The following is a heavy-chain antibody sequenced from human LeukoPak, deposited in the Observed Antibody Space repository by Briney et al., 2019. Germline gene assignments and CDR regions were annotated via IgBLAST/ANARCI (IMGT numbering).Heavy chain of an antibody. D-gene: IGHD3-9*01. Sequence: ASVKVSCKVSGYTLTELSMHWVRQAPGKGLEWMGGFDPEDGETIYAQKFQGRVTMTEDTSTDTAYMELSSLGSEDTAVYYCATVLHYDILTGYLNWFDPWGQGTLVTVSS. V-gene: IGHV1-24*01. J-gene: IGHJ5*02. CDR3: ATVLHYDILTGYLNWFDP. CDR1: GYTLTELS. CDR2: FDPEDGET.